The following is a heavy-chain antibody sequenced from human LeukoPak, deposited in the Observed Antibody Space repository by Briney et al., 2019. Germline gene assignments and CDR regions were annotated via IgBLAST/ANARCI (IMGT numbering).Heavy chain of an antibody. V-gene: IGHV3-23*01. D-gene: IGHD2-2*01. CDR1: GFTFSSYA. CDR2: ISGSGGST. CDR3: AKDLSQDIVVVPAAPLGDI. J-gene: IGHJ3*02. Sequence: GGSLRLSCAASGFTFSSYAMSWVRQAPGKGLEWVSAISGSGGSTYYADSVKGRFTISRDNSKNTLYLQMNSLRAEDTAVYYCAKDLSQDIVVVPAAPLGDIWGQGTMVTVSS.